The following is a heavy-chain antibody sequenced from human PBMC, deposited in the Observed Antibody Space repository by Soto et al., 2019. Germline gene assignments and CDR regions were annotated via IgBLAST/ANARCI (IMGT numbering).Heavy chain of an antibody. CDR2: ISYDGSNK. J-gene: IGHJ4*02. V-gene: IGHV3-30*18. Sequence: PGGSLRLSCAASGFTFSSYGMHWVRQAPGKGLEWVAVISYDGSNKYYADSVKGRFTISRDNSKNTLYLQMNSLRAEDTAVYYCAKTIFGVVIIPSGFDYWGQGTLVTVS. D-gene: IGHD3-3*01. CDR3: AKTIFGVVIIPSGFDY. CDR1: GFTFSSYG.